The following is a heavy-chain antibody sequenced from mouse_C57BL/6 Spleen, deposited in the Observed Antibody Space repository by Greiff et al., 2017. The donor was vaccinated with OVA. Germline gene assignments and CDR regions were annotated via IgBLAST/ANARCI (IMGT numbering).Heavy chain of an antibody. CDR2: IDPSDSYT. CDR1: GYTFTSYW. V-gene: IGHV1-50*01. D-gene: IGHD4-1*01. J-gene: IGHJ3*01. Sequence: QVQLQQPGAELVKPGASVKLSCKASGYTFTSYWMQWVKQRPGQGLEWIGEIDPSDSYTNYNQKFKGKATLTVDTSSSTAYMQLSSLTSEDSAVYYCARVEGTGTGFAYWGQGTLVTVSA. CDR3: ARVEGTGTGFAY.